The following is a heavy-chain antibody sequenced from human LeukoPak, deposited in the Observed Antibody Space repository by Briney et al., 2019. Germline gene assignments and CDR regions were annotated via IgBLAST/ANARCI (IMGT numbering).Heavy chain of an antibody. D-gene: IGHD4-23*01. Sequence: SETLSLTCTVSGYSISSGYYWGWIRQPPGKGLEWIGSIYHSGSTYYNPSLKSRVTISVDTSKNQFSLKLSSVTAADTAVYYCARDQVGGNSGRDWGQGTLVTVSS. CDR2: IYHSGST. CDR1: GYSISSGYY. CDR3: ARDQVGGNSGRD. V-gene: IGHV4-38-2*02. J-gene: IGHJ4*02.